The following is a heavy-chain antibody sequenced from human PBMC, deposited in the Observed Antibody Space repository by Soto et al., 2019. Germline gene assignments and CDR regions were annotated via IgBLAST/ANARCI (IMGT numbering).Heavy chain of an antibody. J-gene: IGHJ4*02. V-gene: IGHV4-59*01. Sequence: PSETLSLTCTVSGGTISSNDWTWIRQPPGKGLEWIGYVYNSASTNYNPSLKSRVTISEDTSKSQFSLKVNSMTAADTAVYYCARYRREAVAGYSLDNWGQGVLVTVSS. CDR3: ARYRREAVAGYSLDN. CDR2: VYNSAST. CDR1: GGTISSND. D-gene: IGHD6-13*01.